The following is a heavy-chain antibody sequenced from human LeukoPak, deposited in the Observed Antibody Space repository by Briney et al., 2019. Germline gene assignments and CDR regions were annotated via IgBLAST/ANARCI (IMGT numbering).Heavy chain of an antibody. V-gene: IGHV3-48*03. D-gene: IGHD3-22*01. Sequence: GGSLRLSCAASGFTFSSYEMNWVRQAPGEGLEWVSYISSSGSTIYYANSVKGRFTISRDNAKNSLYLQMNSLRAEDTAVYYCARDDSSLFRMNYYDSSGSNGTDAFDIWGQGTMVTVSS. CDR1: GFTFSSYE. J-gene: IGHJ3*02. CDR3: ARDDSSLFRMNYYDSSGSNGTDAFDI. CDR2: ISSSGSTI.